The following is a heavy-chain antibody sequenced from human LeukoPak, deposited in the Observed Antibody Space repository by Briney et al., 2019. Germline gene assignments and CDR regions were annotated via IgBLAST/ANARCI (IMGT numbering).Heavy chain of an antibody. CDR1: GFTFSSYA. V-gene: IGHV3-23*01. J-gene: IGHJ6*02. CDR3: AKADKYYDFWSGYRGDA. Sequence: PGGSLRLSCAASGFTFSSYAMSWVRQAPGKGLEWVSAISGSGGSTYYADSVKGRFTISRDNSKNTLYLQMNSLRAEDTAVYYCAKADKYYDFWSGYRGDAWGQGTTVTVSS. CDR2: ISGSGGST. D-gene: IGHD3-3*01.